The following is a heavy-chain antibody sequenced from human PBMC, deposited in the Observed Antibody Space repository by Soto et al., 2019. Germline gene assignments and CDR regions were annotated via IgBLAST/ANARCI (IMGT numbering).Heavy chain of an antibody. Sequence: QVQLVQSGAEVKKPGASVKVSCNASGYTFTGYYMHWVRQAPGQGLEWMGWINPNSGGTNYAQKFQGWVTMTMETSISTTYMELSRLRSEDTAVYYCDRSYCSSSSCYVFDYWGQGTLVTVSS. CDR3: DRSYCSSSSCYVFDY. CDR1: GYTFTGYY. D-gene: IGHD2-2*01. J-gene: IGHJ4*01. V-gene: IGHV1-2*04. CDR2: INPNSGGT.